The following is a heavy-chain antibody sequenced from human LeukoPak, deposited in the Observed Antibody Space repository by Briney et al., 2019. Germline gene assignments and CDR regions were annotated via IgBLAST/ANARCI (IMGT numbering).Heavy chain of an antibody. Sequence: PGRSLRPARAPSGLTFRNVATSWVRQAPRKGLGWVLAVSGSGGSTYYADSVQGRFTLSRDNSKNTLYLQMNSLRAEDTTVYYCAKAKGFHYYDTSGYYSDYWGQGTLVTVSS. CDR2: VSGSGGST. CDR3: AKAKGFHYYDTSGYYSDY. D-gene: IGHD3-22*01. V-gene: IGHV3-23*01. J-gene: IGHJ4*02. CDR1: GLTFRNVA.